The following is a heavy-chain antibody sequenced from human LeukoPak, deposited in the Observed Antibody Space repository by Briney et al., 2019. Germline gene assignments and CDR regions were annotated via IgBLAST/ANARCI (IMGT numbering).Heavy chain of an antibody. J-gene: IGHJ5*02. V-gene: IGHV1-18*01. D-gene: IGHD1-26*01. Sequence: ASVKVSCKASGYTFTNYGITWVRQAPGQGLEWMGWISAYNGNTNYAQKLQGRVTMTTDTSTSTAYMELRSLRSDDTAVYYCAREIVGDVNWFDPWGQGTLVTVSS. CDR3: AREIVGDVNWFDP. CDR1: GYTFTNYG. CDR2: ISAYNGNT.